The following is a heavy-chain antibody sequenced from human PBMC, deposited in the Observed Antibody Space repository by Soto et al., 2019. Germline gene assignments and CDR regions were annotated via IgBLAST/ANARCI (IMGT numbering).Heavy chain of an antibody. CDR2: IYPGDSDT. CDR1: GYSFTSYW. CDR3: ARSYSSSWYEDFDY. J-gene: IGHJ4*02. Sequence: PGESMKISCKGSGYSFTSYWIGWVRQLTGKGLEWMGIIYPGDSDTRYSPSFQGQVTISADKSISTAYLQWSSLKASDTAMYYYARSYSSSWYEDFDYWGQGTLVTVSS. V-gene: IGHV5-51*03. D-gene: IGHD6-13*01.